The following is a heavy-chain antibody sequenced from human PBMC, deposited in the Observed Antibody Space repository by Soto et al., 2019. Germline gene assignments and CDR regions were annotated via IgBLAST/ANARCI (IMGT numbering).Heavy chain of an antibody. CDR2: INPNSGGT. CDR3: ARGPIPVAGRIDY. J-gene: IGHJ4*01. V-gene: IGHV1-2*04. CDR1: GYTFTGYY. Sequence: QVQLVQSGAEVKKPGASVKVSCKASGYTFTGYYMHWVRQAPGQGLEWMGWINPNSGGTNYAQKFQGWCTMTRDTAISKAYLELSRLRSDDTAVYYRARGPIPVAGRIDYWGPRTPVTVPS. D-gene: IGHD6-13*01.